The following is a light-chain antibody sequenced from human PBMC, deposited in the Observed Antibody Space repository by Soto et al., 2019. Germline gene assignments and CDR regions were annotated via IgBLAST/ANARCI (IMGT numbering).Light chain of an antibody. CDR1: QSISSY. Sequence: DIQMAHSPSSLSASVGDRVTITCRASQSISSYLNWYQQKPGKAPKLLIYAASSLQSGVPTRFSGSGSGTDFTLTVSSLQPEDFATYYCQQSSSTPLTFGGGTKVDIK. CDR2: AAS. J-gene: IGKJ4*01. V-gene: IGKV1-39*01. CDR3: QQSSSTPLT.